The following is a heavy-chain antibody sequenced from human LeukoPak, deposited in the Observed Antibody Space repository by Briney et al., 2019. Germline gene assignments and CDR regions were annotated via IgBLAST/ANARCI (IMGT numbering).Heavy chain of an antibody. Sequence: GGSLRLSCAASGFTFSSYAMSWVRQAPGKGLEWVSAISGSGGSTYYADSVKGRFTISRDNSKNTLYLQMNSLRAEDTAVYYCAKDGDIVVVPAVLDAFDIWGQGTMATVSS. CDR3: AKDGDIVVVPAVLDAFDI. CDR2: ISGSGGST. J-gene: IGHJ3*02. D-gene: IGHD2-2*01. V-gene: IGHV3-23*01. CDR1: GFTFSSYA.